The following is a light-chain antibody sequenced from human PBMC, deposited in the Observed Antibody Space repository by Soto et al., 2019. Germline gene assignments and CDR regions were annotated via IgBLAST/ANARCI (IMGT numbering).Light chain of an antibody. J-gene: IGLJ1*01. CDR3: ISYTGSSTSYV. V-gene: IGLV2-14*01. CDR2: EVS. CDR1: SSDVGSYDH. Sequence: QSALTQPASVSGSPGQSITISCSGTSSDVGSYDHVAWYQQFPGKTPKLMIYEVSNRPSGVSSRFSGSKSGNTASLTISGLXAEDEADYYCISYTGSSTSYVFGSGTKVTLL.